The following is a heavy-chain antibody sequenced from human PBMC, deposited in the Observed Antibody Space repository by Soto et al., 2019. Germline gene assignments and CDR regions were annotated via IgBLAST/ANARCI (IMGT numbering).Heavy chain of an antibody. V-gene: IGHV3-74*01. J-gene: IGHJ4*02. Sequence: LRLSCAASGFTFSNYWMHWVRQAPGKGLVWVSRINSDGSSASYADSVKGRFTISRDNAKNTLYLQMNSLRAEDTAVYYCARDTLELLYYFDYWGQGTLLTVSS. D-gene: IGHD1-7*01. CDR1: GFTFSNYW. CDR3: ARDTLELLYYFDY. CDR2: INSDGSSA.